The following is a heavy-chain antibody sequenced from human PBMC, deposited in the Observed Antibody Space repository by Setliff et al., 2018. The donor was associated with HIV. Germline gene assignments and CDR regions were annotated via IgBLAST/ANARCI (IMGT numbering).Heavy chain of an antibody. V-gene: IGHV3-23*01. CDR1: GFTFSSYS. D-gene: IGHD3-22*01. CDR2: LSSGGEIM. CDR3: AKSSNYYDSSGLHYFDY. Sequence: GGSLRLSCAASGFTFSSYSMNWVRQAPGKGLEWVSALSSGGEIMFYADSVKGRFTIARDNSKNTLYLQMNSLRAEDTAVYYCAKSSNYYDSSGLHYFDYWGQGTLVTVSS. J-gene: IGHJ4*02.